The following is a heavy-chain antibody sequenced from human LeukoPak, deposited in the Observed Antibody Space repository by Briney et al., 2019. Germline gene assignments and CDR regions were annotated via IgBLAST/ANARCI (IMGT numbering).Heavy chain of an antibody. CDR1: GFALSSYS. CDR2: ISSSSSYI. D-gene: IGHD3-10*01. Sequence: GGSLRLSCAGSGFALSSYSINWVRQAPGKGLEWVSSISSSSSYIYFADSVKGRFIISRDNAKNSLYLQMSSLRAEDTAVYYCARSYGSGSYDLYYYYMDVWGKGTTVTVSS. CDR3: ARSYGSGSYDLYYYYMDV. J-gene: IGHJ6*03. V-gene: IGHV3-21*01.